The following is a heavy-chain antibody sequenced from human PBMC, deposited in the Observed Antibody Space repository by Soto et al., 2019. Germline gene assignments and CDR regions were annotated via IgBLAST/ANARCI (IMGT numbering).Heavy chain of an antibody. CDR2: IIPIFGTA. J-gene: IGHJ4*02. CDR1: GGTFSSYA. D-gene: IGHD1-26*01. V-gene: IGHV1-69*13. Sequence: SVKVSCKASGGTFSSYAISWVRQAPGQGLEWMGGIIPIFGTANYAQKFQGRVTITADESTSTAYMELSSLRSEDTAVYYCARDRDGSYYAPSYWGQGTQVTVSS. CDR3: ARDRDGSYYAPSY.